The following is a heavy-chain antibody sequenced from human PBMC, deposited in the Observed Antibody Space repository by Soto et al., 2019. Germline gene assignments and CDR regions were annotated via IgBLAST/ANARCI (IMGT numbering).Heavy chain of an antibody. J-gene: IGHJ4*02. V-gene: IGHV4-34*01. D-gene: IGHD6-19*01. CDR2: VNHSGST. Sequence: QVQLQQWGAGLLKPSETLSLTCGVYGGSFSGYYWSWIRQPPGKGLEWIGEVNHSGSTTYSSSLKSRVTMSVDTSKNQFSLTLSSVTAADTAVYYCARVITTAGRYYLDYWGQGTLVTVSS. CDR1: GGSFSGYY. CDR3: ARVITTAGRYYLDY.